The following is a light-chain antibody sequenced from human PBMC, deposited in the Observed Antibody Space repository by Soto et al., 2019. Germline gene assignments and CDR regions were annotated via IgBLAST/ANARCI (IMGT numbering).Light chain of an antibody. V-gene: IGKV1-6*01. CDR2: AAS. CDR3: LQHFNVSWT. Sequence: AIQMTQSPSSLSASVGDRITITCRASRDIGIDLGWYQQKSGKAPKHLIFAASNLQSGVPSRFIGGGSGTAFTLTISILQAEAFAKYFCLQHFNVSWTFGKGTKVE. CDR1: RDIGID. J-gene: IGKJ1*01.